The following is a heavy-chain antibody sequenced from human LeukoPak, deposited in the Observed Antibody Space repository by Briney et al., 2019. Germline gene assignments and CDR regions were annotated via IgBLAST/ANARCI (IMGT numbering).Heavy chain of an antibody. CDR3: ARDRGPTGCDFDY. CDR2: IYHSGST. J-gene: IGHJ4*02. D-gene: IGHD1-14*01. CDR1: GGSISRGNW. Sequence: SETLSLTCAVSGGSISRGNWWSWVRQPQGKGLEWIGEIYHSGSTNYNPSLKSRVTISVDKSKNQFSLKLNSVTAADTAVYYCARDRGPTGCDFDYWGQGTLVTVSS. V-gene: IGHV4-4*02.